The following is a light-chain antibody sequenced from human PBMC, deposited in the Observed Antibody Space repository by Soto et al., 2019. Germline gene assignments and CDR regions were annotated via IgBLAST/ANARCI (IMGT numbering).Light chain of an antibody. J-gene: IGKJ4*01. CDR2: GAS. Sequence: EIVLTQSPGTLSLSPGERATLSCRASQSVSGSYVAWYQQKPGQAPRLLIYGASGRATGIPDRSSGSGSGTDFTLTISRLEPEDFAVYYCQQYGSSPLTFGGGTKVDIK. V-gene: IGKV3-20*01. CDR1: QSVSGSY. CDR3: QQYGSSPLT.